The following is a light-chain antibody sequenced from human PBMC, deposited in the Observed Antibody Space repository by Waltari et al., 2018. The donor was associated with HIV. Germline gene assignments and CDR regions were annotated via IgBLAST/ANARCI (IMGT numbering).Light chain of an antibody. Sequence: DIQLTQSPSFLSASVGDRVTITCRASQGISSYLAWYQQKPGKAPNLLIYSASTLQNGVPLRFSGSGSRTEFTLTISDLQPEDFATYYCQQLNTYPPFFGGGTKVDIK. V-gene: IGKV1-9*01. CDR2: SAS. J-gene: IGKJ4*01. CDR3: QQLNTYPPF. CDR1: QGISSY.